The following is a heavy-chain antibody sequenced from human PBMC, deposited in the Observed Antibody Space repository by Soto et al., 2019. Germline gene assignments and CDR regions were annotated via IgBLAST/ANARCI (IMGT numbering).Heavy chain of an antibody. J-gene: IGHJ4*02. D-gene: IGHD3-22*01. CDR1: GYSFSIYW. V-gene: IGHV5-51*03. Sequence: EVQVVQSGAEVKKPGESLKISCKGSGYSFSIYWIGWVRQMPGKGLEWMGTFYPSDSDTRYGPSFQGQVTISADKSISTAYLQWSSLKASDTAMYYCARLLFLSSGYYIDHWGQGTLVTVSS. CDR3: ARLLFLSSGYYIDH. CDR2: FYPSDSDT.